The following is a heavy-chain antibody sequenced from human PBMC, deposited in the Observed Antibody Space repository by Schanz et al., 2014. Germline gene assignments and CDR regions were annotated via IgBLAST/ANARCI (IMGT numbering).Heavy chain of an antibody. J-gene: IGHJ4*02. CDR3: VRELSGGTFDY. V-gene: IGHV1-18*04. CDR1: GYTFTAYY. D-gene: IGHD1-1*01. Sequence: QVQLVQSGAEVKKPGASVKVYCKASGYTFTAYYMHWVRQAPGQGLEWMGWINGYNAHTNYAQKFQGRVTMTTDTSTSTVYMELRSLRSDDTAVYYCVRELSGGTFDYWGQGALVTVSS. CDR2: INGYNAHT.